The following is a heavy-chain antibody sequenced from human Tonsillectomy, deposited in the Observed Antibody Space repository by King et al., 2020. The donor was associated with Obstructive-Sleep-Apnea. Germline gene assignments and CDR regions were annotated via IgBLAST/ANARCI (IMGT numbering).Heavy chain of an antibody. CDR3: AKEYLDCYAKMFDY. CDR2: IWYDGSNK. D-gene: IGHD2-21*01. V-gene: IGHV3-33*06. J-gene: IGHJ4*02. CDR1: GFTFSSYG. Sequence: VQLAESGGGVVQPGRSLRLSCAASGFTFSSYGMHWVRQAPGKGLEWVAVIWYDGSNKYYADSVKDRFTISRDNSKNTLYLQMNSLRAEDTAVYYCAKEYLDCYAKMFDYWGQGTLVTVSS.